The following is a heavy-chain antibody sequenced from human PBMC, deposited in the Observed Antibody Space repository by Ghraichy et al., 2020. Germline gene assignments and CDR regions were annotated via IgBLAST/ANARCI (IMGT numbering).Heavy chain of an antibody. J-gene: IGHJ6*02. CDR2: ISAYNGNT. Sequence: ASVKVSCKASGYTFTSYGISWVRQAPGQGLEWMGWISAYNGNTNYAQKLQGRVTMTTDTSTSTAYMELRSLRSDDTAVYYCARDKSLRFLEWSHYGMDVWGQGTTVTVPS. CDR1: GYTFTSYG. CDR3: ARDKSLRFLEWSHYGMDV. D-gene: IGHD3-3*01. V-gene: IGHV1-18*01.